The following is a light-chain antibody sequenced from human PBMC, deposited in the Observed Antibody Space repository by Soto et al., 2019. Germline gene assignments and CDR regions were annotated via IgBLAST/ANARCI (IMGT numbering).Light chain of an antibody. CDR3: QQYSNSPPWT. CDR1: QNVLYSSNNNNY. Sequence: DIVMTQSPDSLAVSLGERATINCKSSQNVLYSSNNNNYLAWYQQKPGQPPKLLIYWASTRYSGVPDRFSGSGSGTDFTLTISSLQAEDVAVYYCQQYSNSPPWTFGQGTKVEIK. V-gene: IGKV4-1*01. J-gene: IGKJ1*01. CDR2: WAS.